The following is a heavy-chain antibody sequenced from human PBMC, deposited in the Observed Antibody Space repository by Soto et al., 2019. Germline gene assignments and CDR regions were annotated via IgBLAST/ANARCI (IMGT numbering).Heavy chain of an antibody. J-gene: IGHJ4*02. CDR1: GYTFTHYY. CDR3: ATSVNSAMAFDY. V-gene: IGHV1-46*01. CDR2: INPNGGDT. Sequence: QVQLVQSGAEVRKPGASVKVSCKASGYTFTHYYIHWVRQAPGQGLEWMGIINPNGGDTTYPQKFRAGFTMTRDTSTSTVYMELSSLRSEDSAVYYCATSVNSAMAFDYWGQGTLVTVSS. D-gene: IGHD5-18*01.